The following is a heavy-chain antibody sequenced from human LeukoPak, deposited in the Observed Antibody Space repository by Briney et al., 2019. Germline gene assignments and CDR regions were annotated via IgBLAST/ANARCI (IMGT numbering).Heavy chain of an antibody. CDR1: GFTFSNYA. CDR2: INGIGAST. J-gene: IGHJ6*02. V-gene: IGHV3-23*01. CDR3: AKDRPNGMDV. Sequence: GGSLGLSCAASGFTFSNYAMSWVRQAPGKGLEWVSGINGIGASTYYADSVKGRFTISRDNSKNTMYLQMNSLRAEDTAVYYCAKDRPNGMDVWGQGTTVTVSS.